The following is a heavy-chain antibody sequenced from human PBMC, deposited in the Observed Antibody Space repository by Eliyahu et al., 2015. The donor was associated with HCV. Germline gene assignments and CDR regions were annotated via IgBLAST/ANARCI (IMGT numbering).Heavy chain of an antibody. CDR2: INHSGST. CDR3: ARGPHGIPDEDIVVVPAAIRSYYFDY. D-gene: IGHD2-2*01. CDR1: GGSFSGYY. V-gene: IGHV4-34*01. J-gene: IGHJ4*02. Sequence: QVQLQQWGAGLLKPSETLSLTCAVYGGSFSGYYWSWIRQPPGKGLEWIGEINHSGSTNYNPSLKSRVTISVDTSKNQFSLKLSSVTAADTAVYYCARGPHGIPDEDIVVVPAAIRSYYFDYWGQGTLVTVSS.